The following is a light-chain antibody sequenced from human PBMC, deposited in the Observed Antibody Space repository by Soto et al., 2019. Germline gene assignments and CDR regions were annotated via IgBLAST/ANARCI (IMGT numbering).Light chain of an antibody. V-gene: IGKV1-39*01. Sequence: DIQVTQSPSSVSASAGDRVTISCRASQSISRYLNWYQQKPGKAPKLLIYAASSLQSGVPSRFSGSGSETDFTLTISSLQPEDFATYYCQHTYTSPPWTFGQGTKVDIK. CDR3: QHTYTSPPWT. CDR1: QSISRY. J-gene: IGKJ1*01. CDR2: AAS.